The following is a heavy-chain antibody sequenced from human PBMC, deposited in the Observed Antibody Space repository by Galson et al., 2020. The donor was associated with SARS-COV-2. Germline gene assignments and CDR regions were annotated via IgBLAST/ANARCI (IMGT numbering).Heavy chain of an antibody. CDR3: GRTGTLTYF. V-gene: IGHV3-7*01. CDR1: GFTFSDYW. D-gene: IGHD3-10*01. CDR2: IKEDGSEK. J-gene: IGHJ4*02. Sequence: GESLQIYCAASGFTFSDYWMTWVRQAPGKGLEWVANIKEDGSEKHYVDSVKGRFTISRDNGKNSLYLQMNGLTADDTAIYYCGRTGTLTYFWGQGTLVTVSS.